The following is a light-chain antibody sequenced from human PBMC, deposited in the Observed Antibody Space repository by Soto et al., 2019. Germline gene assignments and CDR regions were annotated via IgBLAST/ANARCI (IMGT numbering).Light chain of an antibody. CDR1: KSVSGY. V-gene: IGKV3-11*01. CDR3: QQRGNWSPLS. Sequence: IVLTQSPATLSLSPGERATLSCRASKSVSGYLAWYQQKPGQAPRLLIYDASNRATGIPTRFSGSGSGTDFTLNISSLEPEDFAVYYCQQRGNWSPLSFGGGTKVEIK. J-gene: IGKJ4*01. CDR2: DAS.